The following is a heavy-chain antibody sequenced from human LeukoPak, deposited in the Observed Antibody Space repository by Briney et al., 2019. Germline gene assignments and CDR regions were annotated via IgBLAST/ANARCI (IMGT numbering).Heavy chain of an antibody. J-gene: IGHJ4*02. CDR2: MKQDGSEK. V-gene: IGHV3-7*01. CDR1: GFIFSKYC. CDR3: ARDSSDGGTSSYRQSDY. Sequence: PSGGSLRLSCEASGFIFSKYCMSWVRQAPGKGPEWVANMKQDGSEKFYMDSVKGRFTISRDNANNSLYLQMNNLSAEDTAVYYCARDSSDGGTSSYRQSDYWGQGTLVTVSS. D-gene: IGHD3-16*02.